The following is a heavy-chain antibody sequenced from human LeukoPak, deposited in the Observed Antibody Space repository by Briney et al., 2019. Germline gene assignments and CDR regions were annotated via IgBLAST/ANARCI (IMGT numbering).Heavy chain of an antibody. V-gene: IGHV1-3*01. CDR2: INAGDGNT. Sequence: ASVKVSCKASGYSFVDYAIHWVRQAPGQRLEWMGWINAGDGNTRYSQNLQGRLTVTRDTSASTAYMELSSLTSEDMAVYYCALGAYDYWGQGTLVTVSS. CDR1: GYSFVDYA. D-gene: IGHD1-26*01. J-gene: IGHJ4*02. CDR3: ALGAYDY.